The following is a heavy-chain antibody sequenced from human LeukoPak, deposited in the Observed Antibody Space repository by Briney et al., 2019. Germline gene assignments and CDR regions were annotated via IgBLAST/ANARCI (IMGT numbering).Heavy chain of an antibody. Sequence: GGSLRLSCAASGFTFSSYAMSWVRQAPGKGLEWVSAISGSGGSTYYADSVKGRSTISRDNSKNTLYLQMNSLRAEDTAVYYCAKEEKQWLTVDIDYWGQGTLVTVSS. V-gene: IGHV3-23*01. CDR1: GFTFSSYA. CDR2: ISGSGGST. J-gene: IGHJ4*02. D-gene: IGHD6-19*01. CDR3: AKEEKQWLTVDIDY.